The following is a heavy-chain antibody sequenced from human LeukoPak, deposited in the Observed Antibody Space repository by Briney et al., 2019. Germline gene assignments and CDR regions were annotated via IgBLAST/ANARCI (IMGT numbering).Heavy chain of an antibody. CDR2: IWYDGSNK. Sequence: PGETLTLSCAASGFTFSSYGLRWCLQPPGKGLEWVVVIWYDGSNKYYADSVKGRFTISRDNSKNTLYLQMNSLRAEDTAVYYCAKDRPGYWGQGTLVTVSS. D-gene: IGHD1-14*01. V-gene: IGHV3-33*06. CDR1: GFTFSSYG. J-gene: IGHJ4*02. CDR3: AKDRPGY.